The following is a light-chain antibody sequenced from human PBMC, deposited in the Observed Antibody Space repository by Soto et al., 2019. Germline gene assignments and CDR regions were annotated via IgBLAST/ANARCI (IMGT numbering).Light chain of an antibody. CDR1: QSVSSSY. V-gene: IGKV3-20*01. J-gene: IGKJ1*01. CDR3: QHYGSSPR. CDR2: GAS. Sequence: ELVMTAAPATRSLSPGERATLSCRASQSVSSSYLAWYQRKPGQAPRLLIYGASSRATGIPNRFSGSGSGTDSTLTISRLEPEDCAVYYCQHYGSSPRFGQGTKVDIK.